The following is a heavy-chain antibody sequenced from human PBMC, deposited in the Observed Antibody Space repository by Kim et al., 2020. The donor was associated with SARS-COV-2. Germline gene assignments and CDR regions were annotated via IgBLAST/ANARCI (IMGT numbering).Heavy chain of an antibody. D-gene: IGHD3-10*01. Sequence: GGSLRLSCAASGFTFSSYGMHWVRQAPGKGLEWVAVIWYDGSNKYYADSVKGRFTISRDNSKNTLYLQMNSLRAEDTAVYYCARALLWFGELSAGMDVWGQGTMVTVSS. CDR2: IWYDGSNK. CDR3: ARALLWFGELSAGMDV. CDR1: GFTFSSYG. V-gene: IGHV3-33*01. J-gene: IGHJ6*02.